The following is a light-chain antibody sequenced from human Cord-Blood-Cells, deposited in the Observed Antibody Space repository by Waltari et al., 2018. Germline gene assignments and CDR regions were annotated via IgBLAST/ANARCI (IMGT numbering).Light chain of an antibody. V-gene: IGKV1-9*01. J-gene: IGKJ2*01. CDR1: QGISSY. CDR3: QQLNSYPPMYT. Sequence: IQLTQSPSSLSASVGDRVTITCRASQGISSYLAWYQQKPGKAPKLLIYAASTLQSVVPSRFSGSGSGTDFTLTISSLQPEDFATYYCQQLNSYPPMYTFGQGTKLEIK. CDR2: AAS.